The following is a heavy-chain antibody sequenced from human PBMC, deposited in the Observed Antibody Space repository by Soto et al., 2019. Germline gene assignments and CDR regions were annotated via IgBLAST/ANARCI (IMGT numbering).Heavy chain of an antibody. Sequence: PGGSLRLSCAASGFTFSSYAMSWVRQAPGKGLEWVSAISGSGGSTYYADSVKGRFTISRDNSKNTLYLQMNSLRAEDTAVYYCALSMASYHLYYFDYWGQGTLVTVSS. D-gene: IGHD2-2*01. CDR2: ISGSGGST. V-gene: IGHV3-23*01. CDR3: ALSMASYHLYYFDY. CDR1: GFTFSSYA. J-gene: IGHJ4*02.